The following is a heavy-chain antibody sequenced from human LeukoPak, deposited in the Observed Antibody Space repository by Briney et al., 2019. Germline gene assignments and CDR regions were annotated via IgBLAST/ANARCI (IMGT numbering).Heavy chain of an antibody. Sequence: SETLSLTCTVSGGSISSYYWSWIRQPPGKGLEWIGYIYTSGSTNYNPSLKSRVTISVDTSKDQFSLKLRSVTAADTAVYFFARLQDWYPDYWGQGTLVTVSS. D-gene: IGHD3/OR15-3a*01. CDR3: ARLQDWYPDY. V-gene: IGHV4-4*09. J-gene: IGHJ4*01. CDR1: GGSISSYY. CDR2: IYTSGST.